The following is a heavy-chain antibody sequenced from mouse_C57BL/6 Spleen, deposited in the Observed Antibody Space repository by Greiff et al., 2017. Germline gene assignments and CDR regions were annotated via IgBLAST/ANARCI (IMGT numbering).Heavy chain of an antibody. J-gene: IGHJ4*01. CDR1: GYSFTGYY. CDR3: AIYGNLPYYAMDD. CDR2: INPSTGGT. Sequence: VQLQQSGPELVKPGASVKISCKASGYSFTGYYMHWVKQSPEKSLEWIGVINPSTGGTTYNQKFKAKATLTVDKSSRPAYMQLKSLTSEDSAVYYCAIYGNLPYYAMDDWGQGTSVTVSS. D-gene: IGHD2-1*01. V-gene: IGHV1-42*01.